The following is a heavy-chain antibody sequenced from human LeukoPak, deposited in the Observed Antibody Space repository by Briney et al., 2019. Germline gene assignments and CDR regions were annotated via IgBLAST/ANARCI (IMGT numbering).Heavy chain of an antibody. CDR1: GFTFSSYA. D-gene: IGHD6-13*01. V-gene: IGHV3-23*01. CDR2: ISGNGYSI. CDR3: ATNSSSWYIDQ. Sequence: PEGSLRLSCAASGFTFSSYAMTWVRQAPGKGLQWVSDISGNGYSIYYADSLKGRFTISRDNSKDTLYLQMNSLRAEDTAVYYCATNSSSWYIDQWGQGTLVTVSS. J-gene: IGHJ4*02.